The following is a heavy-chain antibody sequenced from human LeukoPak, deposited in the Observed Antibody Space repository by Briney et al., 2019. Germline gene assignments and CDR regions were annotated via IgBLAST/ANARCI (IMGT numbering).Heavy chain of an antibody. CDR3: ARTFGGNSYHWFDP. Sequence: GASVKVSFKASGYTFTSYGISWVRQAPGQGLEWMGWISAYNGNTNYAQKLQGRVTMTTDTSTSTAYMELRSLRSDDTAVYYCARTFGGNSYHWFDPWGQGTLVTVSS. J-gene: IGHJ5*02. CDR2: ISAYNGNT. CDR1: GYTFTSYG. V-gene: IGHV1-18*01. D-gene: IGHD2-21*02.